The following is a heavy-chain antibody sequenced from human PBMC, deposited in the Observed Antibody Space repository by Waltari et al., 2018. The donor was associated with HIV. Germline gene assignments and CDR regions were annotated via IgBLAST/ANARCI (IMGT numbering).Heavy chain of an antibody. J-gene: IGHJ2*01. CDR2: INPNSGGT. V-gene: IGHV1-2*04. CDR1: GYTFTGYY. Sequence: QVQLVQSGAEVKKPGASVKVSCKASGYTFTGYYMHWVRQAPGQGLEWMGWINPNSGGTNYAQKFQGWVTMTRDTSISTAYMELSRLRSDDTAVYYCARERPLAARPPCWYFDLWGRGTLVTVSS. CDR3: ARERPLAARPPCWYFDL. D-gene: IGHD6-6*01.